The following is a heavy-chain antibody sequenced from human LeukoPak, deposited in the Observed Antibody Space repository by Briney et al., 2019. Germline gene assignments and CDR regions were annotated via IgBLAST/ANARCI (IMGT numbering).Heavy chain of an antibody. CDR1: GITVSDNY. CDR2: IYSGGSGGAT. CDR3: ATYYYDSSGYSFPFDY. V-gene: IGHV3-53*01. Sequence: GGSLRLSCAASGITVSDNYMSWVRQAPGKGLEWVSFIYSGGSGGATYYADSVKGRFTISRDSSKNTLNLQMDSLRAEDTAVYYCATYYYDSSGYSFPFDYWGQGTLVTVSS. J-gene: IGHJ4*02. D-gene: IGHD3-22*01.